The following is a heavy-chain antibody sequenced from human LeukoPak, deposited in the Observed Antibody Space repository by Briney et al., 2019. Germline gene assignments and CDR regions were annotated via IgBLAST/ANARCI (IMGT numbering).Heavy chain of an antibody. V-gene: IGHV1-2*02. CDR2: INPNSGGT. CDR1: GYTFTGYY. Sequence: ASVRVSCKASGYTFTGYYMHWVRQAPGQGLEWMGWINPNSGGTNYAQKFQGRVTMTRDTSISTAYMELSRLRSDDTAVYYCARGMITMVRGAPYGDGMDVWGQGTTVTVSS. D-gene: IGHD3-10*01. CDR3: ARGMITMVRGAPYGDGMDV. J-gene: IGHJ6*02.